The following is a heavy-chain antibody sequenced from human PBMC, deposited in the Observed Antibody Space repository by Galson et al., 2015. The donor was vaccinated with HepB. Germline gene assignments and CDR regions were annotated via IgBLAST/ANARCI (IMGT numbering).Heavy chain of an antibody. CDR2: IIPIFGTA. V-gene: IGHV1-69*13. J-gene: IGHJ3*02. D-gene: IGHD1-26*01. CDR3: ARDRAGELLPYI. Sequence: SVKVSCKASGGTFSSYAISWVRQAPGQGLEWMGGIIPIFGTANYAQKFQGRVTITADESTSTAYMELSSLRSEDTAVYYCARDRAGELLPYIWGQGTMVTVSS. CDR1: GGTFSSYA.